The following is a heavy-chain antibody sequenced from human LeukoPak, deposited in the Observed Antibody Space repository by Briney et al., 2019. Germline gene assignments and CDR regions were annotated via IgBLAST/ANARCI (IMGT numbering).Heavy chain of an antibody. CDR1: GFTFSSYS. D-gene: IGHD4-17*01. Sequence: PGGSLRLSCAASGFTFSSYSMNWVRQPPGKGLEWIGEINHSGSTNYNPSLKSRVTISVDTSKNQFSLKLSSVTAADTAVYYCARVYGTSDAFDIWGQGTMVTVSS. V-gene: IGHV4-34*01. CDR2: INHSGST. CDR3: ARVYGTSDAFDI. J-gene: IGHJ3*02.